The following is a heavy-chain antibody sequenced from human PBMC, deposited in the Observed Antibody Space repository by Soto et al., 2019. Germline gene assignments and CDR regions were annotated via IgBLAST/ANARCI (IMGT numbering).Heavy chain of an antibody. CDR1: GASIISENW. J-gene: IGHJ5*01. CDR3: ATPLKLRRFFAT. Sequence: QVQLQESGPGLVKPSGTLSLTCAGSGASIISENWWTWFRQAPGKGLEWVGGIDHTGSTTYNQSLARRFTMSVDKSQNNFSLILSSVTAADTALYCCATPLKLRRFFATWGHGTLVTVSS. D-gene: IGHD4-17*01. CDR2: IDHTGST. V-gene: IGHV4-4*01.